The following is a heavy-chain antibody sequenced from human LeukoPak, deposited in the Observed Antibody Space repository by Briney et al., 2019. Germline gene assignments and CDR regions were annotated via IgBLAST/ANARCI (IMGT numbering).Heavy chain of an antibody. D-gene: IGHD6-25*01. CDR2: IYTSGST. J-gene: IGHJ5*02. CDR3: ARDSSGDGYSSGYH. V-gene: IGHV4-61*02. Sequence: SQTLSLTCTVSGGSISSGSYYWSWIRQPAGKGLEWIGRIYTSGSTNYNPSLKGRVTISVDTSKSQFSLTLSSVTAADTAVYYCARDSSGDGYSSGYHWGQGTLVTVSS. CDR1: GGSISSGSYY.